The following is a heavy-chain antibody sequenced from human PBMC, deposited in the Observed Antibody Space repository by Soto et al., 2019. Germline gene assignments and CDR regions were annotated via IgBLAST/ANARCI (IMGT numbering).Heavy chain of an antibody. CDR1: GFTFDDYA. CDR2: ISWNSGSI. CDR3: AKDKAMVVAPAPDAFDI. V-gene: IGHV3-9*01. D-gene: IGHD2-15*01. J-gene: IGHJ3*02. Sequence: EVQLVESGGGWVQPGRSLRLSCAASGFTFDDYAMHWVRQAPGKGLEWVSGISWNSGSIGYAASVKGRFTISRDNAKNSLYLQMNSLRAEDTALYYCAKDKAMVVAPAPDAFDIWGQGTMVTVSS.